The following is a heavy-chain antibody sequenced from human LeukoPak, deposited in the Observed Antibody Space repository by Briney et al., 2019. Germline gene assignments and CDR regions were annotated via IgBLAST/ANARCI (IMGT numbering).Heavy chain of an antibody. CDR1: GGTFSSYA. D-gene: IGHD2-2*01. CDR3: ARGRVVVVPAAPVGGYYYYMVV. CDR2: IFPIFGTA. Sequence: SLKVSCKASGGTFSSYAISWVRQAPGQWLKWMGGIFPIFGTANYAQKFQGRVTITADESTSTAYMELSSLRSEDTAVYYCARGRVVVVPAAPVGGYYYYMVVWGKGTTVTVSS. V-gene: IGHV1-69*13. J-gene: IGHJ6*03.